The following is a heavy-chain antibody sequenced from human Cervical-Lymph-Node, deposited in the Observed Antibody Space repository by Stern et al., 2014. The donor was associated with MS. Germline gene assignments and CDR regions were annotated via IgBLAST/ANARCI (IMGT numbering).Heavy chain of an antibody. D-gene: IGHD5-12*01. Sequence: MQLVESGPGLVKPSQTLSLTCTVSDVSISSGSYYWTWIRQHPGKGLEWIGYIYSSGNTHYNPSLKSRLSISQDTSKNQFSLRLTSVTAADTAVYYCARDRGYSGYGGYFQHWGQGTLVIVSS. CDR3: ARDRGYSGYGGYFQH. V-gene: IGHV4-31*03. CDR2: IYSSGNT. CDR1: DVSISSGSYY. J-gene: IGHJ1*01.